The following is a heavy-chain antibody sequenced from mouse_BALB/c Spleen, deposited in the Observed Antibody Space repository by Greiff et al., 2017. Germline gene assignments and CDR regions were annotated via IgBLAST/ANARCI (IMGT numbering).Heavy chain of an antibody. J-gene: IGHJ2*01. D-gene: IGHD1-1*01. CDR1: GFTFSNYW. Sequence: DVMLVESGGGLVQPGGSMKLSCVASGFTFSNYWMNWVRQSPEKGLEWVAEIRLKSNNYATHYAESVKGRFTISRDDSKSSVYLQMNNLRAEDTGIYYCTRVPYYGSSYAYYFDYWGQGTTLTVSS. CDR2: IRLKSNNYAT. V-gene: IGHV6-6*02. CDR3: TRVPYYGSSYAYYFDY.